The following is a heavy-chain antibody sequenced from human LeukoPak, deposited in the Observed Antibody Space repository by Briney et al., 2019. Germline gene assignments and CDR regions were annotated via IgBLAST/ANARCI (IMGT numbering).Heavy chain of an antibody. CDR3: ATPVGHQLIYDYSYYMDV. Sequence: SETLSLTCTVCGGSISSHDWSWIRQPPGKGLEWIGYIDYSGSTNYNPSLKSRVTISGDTSKNQCSLNLSSVTAADTAAYYCATPVGHQLIYDYSYYMDVWGKGTTVTVAS. CDR2: IDYSGST. D-gene: IGHD2-2*01. CDR1: GGSISSHD. V-gene: IGHV4-59*11. J-gene: IGHJ6*03.